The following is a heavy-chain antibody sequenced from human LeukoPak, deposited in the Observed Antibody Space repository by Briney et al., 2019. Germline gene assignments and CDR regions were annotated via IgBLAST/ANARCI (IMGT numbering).Heavy chain of an antibody. Sequence: GGSLRLSRAASGFTFSSYAMSWVRQAPGKGLEWVSAISGSGGSTYYADSVKGRFTISRDNSKNTLYLQMNSLRAEDTAVYYCARSDDYYDSSGYVIFDYWGQGTLVTVSS. V-gene: IGHV3-23*01. CDR1: GFTFSSYA. D-gene: IGHD3-22*01. J-gene: IGHJ4*02. CDR2: ISGSGGST. CDR3: ARSDDYYDSSGYVIFDY.